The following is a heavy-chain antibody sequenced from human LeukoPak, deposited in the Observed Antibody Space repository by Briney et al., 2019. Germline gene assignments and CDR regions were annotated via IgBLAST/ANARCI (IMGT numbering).Heavy chain of an antibody. CDR1: GYTFTSYH. CDR3: ARDPGRDGYNTYYYYGMDV. Sequence: ASVKVSCKASGYTFTSYHMHWVRQAPGQGLEWMGQINLSGGSTTYAQKFQGRVTITADESTSTAYMELSSLRSEDTAVYYCARDPGRDGYNTYYYYGMDVWGQGTTVTVSS. J-gene: IGHJ6*02. CDR2: INLSGGST. D-gene: IGHD5-24*01. V-gene: IGHV1-46*01.